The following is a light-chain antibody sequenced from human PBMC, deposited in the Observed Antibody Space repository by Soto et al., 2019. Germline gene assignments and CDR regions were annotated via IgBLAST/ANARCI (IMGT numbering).Light chain of an antibody. CDR1: QDINIY. V-gene: IGKV1-33*01. CDR2: DAS. Sequence: DIQMTQSPSSLFASVWDRVTITCQATQDINIYLNWYQQKPGKAPNLLIYDASNLEIGVPSRFSGSGSGTHFTFTISSLQTEDIGTYYCQQYDILPITFGRGKRLEI. J-gene: IGKJ5*01. CDR3: QQYDILPIT.